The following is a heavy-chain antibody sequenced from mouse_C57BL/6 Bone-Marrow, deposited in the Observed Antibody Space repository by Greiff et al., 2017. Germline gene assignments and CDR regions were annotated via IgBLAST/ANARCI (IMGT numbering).Heavy chain of an antibody. CDR3: AREGGDSSGYPAWFAY. CDR2: IDPSDRYT. D-gene: IGHD3-2*02. Sequence: QVQLQQPGAELVMPGASVKLSCKASGYTFTSYWMHWVKQRPGQGLEWIGEIDPSDRYTNYNQKFKGKSTLTVDKSSSTAYMQLSSLTSEDAAVYYCAREGGDSSGYPAWFAYWGQGTLVTVSA. CDR1: GYTFTSYW. V-gene: IGHV1-69*01. J-gene: IGHJ3*01.